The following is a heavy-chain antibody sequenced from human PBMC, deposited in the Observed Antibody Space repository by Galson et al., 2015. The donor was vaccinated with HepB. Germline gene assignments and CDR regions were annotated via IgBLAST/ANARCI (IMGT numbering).Heavy chain of an antibody. V-gene: IGHV1-18*01. J-gene: IGHJ5*02. Sequence: SVKVSCKASGYTFTTYGISWVRQAPGHGLEWMGWITTYNGNTKYEEKFQGRVTLTTDTSTSTAYMELRSLIFEDSAVYYCARDGFGGGLDHWGHGTQVTVSS. D-gene: IGHD3-10*01. CDR2: ITTYNGNT. CDR3: ARDGFGGGLDH. CDR1: GYTFTTYG.